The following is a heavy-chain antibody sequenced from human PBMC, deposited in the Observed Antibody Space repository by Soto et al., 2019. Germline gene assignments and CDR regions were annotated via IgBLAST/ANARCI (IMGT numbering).Heavy chain of an antibody. D-gene: IGHD1-1*01. CDR1: GFTFSSYE. CDR2: ISSSGSTI. V-gene: IGHV3-48*03. Sequence: PGGSLRLSCAASGFTFSSYEMNWVRQAPGKGLEWVSYISSSGSTIYYADSVKGRFTISRDNAKNSLYLQMNSLRAEDTAVYYCARGDGYNYNWFDPWGQGTLVTVSS. J-gene: IGHJ5*02. CDR3: ARGDGYNYNWFDP.